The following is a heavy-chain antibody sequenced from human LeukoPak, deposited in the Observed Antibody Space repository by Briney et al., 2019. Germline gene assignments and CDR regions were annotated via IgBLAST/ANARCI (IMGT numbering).Heavy chain of an antibody. CDR1: GFTFSSYA. J-gene: IGHJ4*02. Sequence: GGSLRLSCAASGFTFSSYAMSWVRQAPGKGLEWVGRIKSKTDGGTTDYAALVKGRFTISRDDSKNTVYLQMKSLEIEDTAVYYCATRLYWGQGTLVTASS. CDR2: IKSKTDGGTT. V-gene: IGHV3-15*01. CDR3: ATRLY.